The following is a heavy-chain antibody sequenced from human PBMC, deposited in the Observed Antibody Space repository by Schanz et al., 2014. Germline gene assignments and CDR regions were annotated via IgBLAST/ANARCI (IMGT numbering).Heavy chain of an antibody. CDR1: GYTLSAYS. CDR3: ARAPTAYCSDTSCLGTPFDY. V-gene: IGHV1-46*03. J-gene: IGHJ4*02. Sequence: QVQLVQSGTQVKKPGASVKVSCKASGYTLSAYSLHWVRQAPGQGLEWMGIVNPSVRGTHFAREFQGRVTVTSGTSTSTVYMELSGLRSEDTAVYYCARAPTAYCSDTSCLGTPFDYWGQGTLVTVSS. D-gene: IGHD2-2*01. CDR2: VNPSVRGT.